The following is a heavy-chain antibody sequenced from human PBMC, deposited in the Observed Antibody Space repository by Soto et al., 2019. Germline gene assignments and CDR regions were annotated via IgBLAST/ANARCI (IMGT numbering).Heavy chain of an antibody. D-gene: IGHD2-2*01. CDR3: ARANPVYAVV. CDR1: GGSISSGGYS. J-gene: IGHJ4*02. CDR2: IYHSGST. Sequence: QLQLQESGSGLVKPSQTLSLTCAVSGGSISSGGYSWSWIRQPPGKGLEWIGYIYHSGSTYYNPSIXSRATIXXDRSTNQFSLKLSSVTAADTAVYYCARANPVYAVVWGQGTLVTVSS. V-gene: IGHV4-30-2*01.